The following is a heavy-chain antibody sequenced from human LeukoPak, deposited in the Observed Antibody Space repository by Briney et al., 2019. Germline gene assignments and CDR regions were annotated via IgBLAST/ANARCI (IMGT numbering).Heavy chain of an antibody. D-gene: IGHD3-22*01. V-gene: IGHV3-30*18. Sequence: SGRSLGLSCAASGFTFSSCGMHWVRQAPGKGLEWVAVISKDGSDKHYADSVKGRFTISRDNSKNTLYLQMNSLRAEDMAVYYCANDCDMSGYYDCWGQGTLVTVSS. CDR2: ISKDGSDK. CDR3: ANDCDMSGYYDC. CDR1: GFTFSSCG. J-gene: IGHJ4*02.